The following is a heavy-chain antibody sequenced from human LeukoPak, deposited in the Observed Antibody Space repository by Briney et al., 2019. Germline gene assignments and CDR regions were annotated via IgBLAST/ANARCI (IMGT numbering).Heavy chain of an antibody. D-gene: IGHD3-10*01. CDR2: ISSSSSYI. Sequence: GGSLRLSCAASGFTFSSYRMNWVRQAPGKGLEWVSSISSSSSYIYYADSVKGRFTISRDDAKNSLYLQMNSLRAEDTAVYYCASTPEYYYGSGEFDYWGQGTLVTVSS. V-gene: IGHV3-21*01. CDR3: ASTPEYYYGSGEFDY. CDR1: GFTFSSYR. J-gene: IGHJ4*02.